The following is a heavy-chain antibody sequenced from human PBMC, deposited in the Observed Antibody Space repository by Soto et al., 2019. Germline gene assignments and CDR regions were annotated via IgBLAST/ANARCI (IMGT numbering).Heavy chain of an antibody. CDR1: GYSFTRYW. CDR2: IDPSDAYT. Sequence: EVQLVQSGAEVKKPGESLRISCKGSGYSFTRYWITWVRQMHGKGLELMGRIDPSDAYTNDSPSFQGHVTISADKSISPADLQWSSLKASDTAMYYCARLTLAAAYSDANSWGQGTLVTVSS. V-gene: IGHV5-10-1*01. J-gene: IGHJ4*02. D-gene: IGHD6-13*01. CDR3: ARLTLAAAYSDANS.